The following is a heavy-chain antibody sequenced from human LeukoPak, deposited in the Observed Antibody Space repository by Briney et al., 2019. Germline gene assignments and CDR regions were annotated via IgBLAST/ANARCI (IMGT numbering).Heavy chain of an antibody. CDR1: GYTFTSYG. V-gene: IGHV1-18*01. CDR3: ARVIITMVRGVMDFDY. D-gene: IGHD3-10*01. Sequence: GASVKVSCKASGYTFTSYGISWVRQAPGQGLEWMGWISAYNGNTNYAQKLQGRVTMTTDTSTSTAYMELRSLRSDDTAVYYCARVIITMVRGVMDFDYWGQGTLVTVSS. CDR2: ISAYNGNT. J-gene: IGHJ4*02.